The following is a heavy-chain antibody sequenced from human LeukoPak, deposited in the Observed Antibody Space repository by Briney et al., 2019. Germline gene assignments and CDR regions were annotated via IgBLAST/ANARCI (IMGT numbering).Heavy chain of an antibody. CDR3: ARDLRYGDYTRWFDP. D-gene: IGHD4-17*01. CDR1: GGSFSSYY. Sequence: SETLSLTCAVYGGSFSSYYWSWIRQPAGKGLEWIGRIYTSGSANYNPSLKSRVTMSVDTSKNQFSLKLSSVTAADTAVYYCARDLRYGDYTRWFDPWGQGTLVTVSS. CDR2: IYTSGSA. J-gene: IGHJ5*02. V-gene: IGHV4-4*07.